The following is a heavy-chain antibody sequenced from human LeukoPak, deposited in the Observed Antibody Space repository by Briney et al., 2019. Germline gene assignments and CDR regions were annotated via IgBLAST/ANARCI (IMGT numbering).Heavy chain of an antibody. Sequence: GASVKLSCKASGGTFSSYTISWVRQAPGQGLEWMGGIIPILGIANYAQNFKGRVTITADKSTSTAYMELSSLRSEDTAVYYCARDWWGITIFGVATLPPRNNWFDPWGQGTLLTVSS. CDR1: GGTFSSYT. CDR2: IIPILGIA. V-gene: IGHV1-69*10. D-gene: IGHD3-3*01. J-gene: IGHJ5*02. CDR3: ARDWWGITIFGVATLPPRNNWFDP.